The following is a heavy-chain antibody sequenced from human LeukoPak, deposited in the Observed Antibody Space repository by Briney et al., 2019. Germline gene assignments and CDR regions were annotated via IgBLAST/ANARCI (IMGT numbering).Heavy chain of an antibody. V-gene: IGHV1-24*01. Sequence: ASLKVSCKVSGDTLTEVSMHWVRQAPGKGLEWMGGFDPEDGETIYAQKFQGRVTMTEDTSTDTAYMELSSLRSEDTAVYYCATHTPKGGFRSGSYYNDLFDYWGQGTLVTVSS. CDR3: ATHTPKGGFRSGSYYNDLFDY. CDR1: GDTLTEVS. J-gene: IGHJ4*02. CDR2: FDPEDGET. D-gene: IGHD3-10*01.